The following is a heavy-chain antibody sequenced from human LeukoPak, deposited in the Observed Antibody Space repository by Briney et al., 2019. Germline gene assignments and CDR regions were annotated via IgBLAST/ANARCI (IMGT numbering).Heavy chain of an antibody. CDR1: GFTFSSYA. V-gene: IGHV3-30-3*01. J-gene: IGHJ4*02. CDR2: ISYDGSNK. CDR3: ARGDFVGAFDY. D-gene: IGHD1-26*01. Sequence: PGGSLRLSCAASGFTFSSYAMHWVRQAPGKGLEWVAVISYDGSNKYYADSVKGRFTISRDNSKNTLYLQMNSLRAEDTAVYYCARGDFVGAFDYWGQGTLVTVSS.